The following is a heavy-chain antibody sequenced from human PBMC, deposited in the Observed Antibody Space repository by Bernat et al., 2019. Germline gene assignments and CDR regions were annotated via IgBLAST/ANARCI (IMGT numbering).Heavy chain of an antibody. D-gene: IGHD6-19*01. CDR3: ARVLESSGWTYYFDY. CDR2: IYYSGST. CDR1: GGSISSYY. V-gene: IGHV4-59*01. J-gene: IGHJ4*02. Sequence: QVQLQESGPGLVKPSETLSLTCTVSGGSISSYYWSWIWQPPGKGLEWIGYIYYSGSTNYNPSLKSRVTISVDTSKNQFSLKLSSVTAADTAVYYCARVLESSGWTYYFDYWGQGTLVTVSS.